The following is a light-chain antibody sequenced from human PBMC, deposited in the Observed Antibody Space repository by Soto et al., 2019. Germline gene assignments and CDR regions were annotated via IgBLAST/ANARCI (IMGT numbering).Light chain of an antibody. Sequence: QSVLPQPASLSGSPGQSITISCTGTSSDVGSYNLVSWYQHHPGKAPKVMIYEVSKRPSGVPNRFSGSKSGNTASLTISGLQAEDEADYYCCSYAGSSTYVFGTGTKVTVL. CDR2: EVS. J-gene: IGLJ1*01. V-gene: IGLV2-23*02. CDR1: SSDVGSYNL. CDR3: CSYAGSSTYV.